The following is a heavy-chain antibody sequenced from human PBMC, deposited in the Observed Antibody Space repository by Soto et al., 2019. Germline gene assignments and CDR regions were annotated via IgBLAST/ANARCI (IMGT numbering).Heavy chain of an antibody. CDR3: ATDRDTMVRGPNWFDP. J-gene: IGHJ5*02. D-gene: IGHD3-10*01. Sequence: ASVKVSCKVSGYTFTDYYMHWVQQAPGKGLEWMGLVDPEDGETIYAEKFQGRVTITADTSTDTAYMELSSLRSEDTAVYYCATDRDTMVRGPNWFDPWGQGTLVTVSS. V-gene: IGHV1-69-2*01. CDR2: VDPEDGET. CDR1: GYTFTDYY.